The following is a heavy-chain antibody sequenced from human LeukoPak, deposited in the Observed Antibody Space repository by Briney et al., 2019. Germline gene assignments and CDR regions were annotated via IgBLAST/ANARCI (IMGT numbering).Heavy chain of an antibody. V-gene: IGHV3-7*01. J-gene: IGHJ4*02. Sequence: GGSLRLSCEVSGFTFSSYWMTWARHIPGKGLEWVANINRDGSEQHCVESVKGRFTISRDNGRNSLYLQMDSLRVDDTAVYYCAKVGAWELQRVFENWGQGTLVTVSS. CDR1: GFTFSSYW. CDR3: AKVGAWELQRVFEN. CDR2: INRDGSEQ. D-gene: IGHD1-26*01.